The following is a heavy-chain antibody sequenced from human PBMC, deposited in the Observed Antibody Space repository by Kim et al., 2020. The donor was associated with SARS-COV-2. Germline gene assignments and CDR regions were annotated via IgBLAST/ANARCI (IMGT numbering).Heavy chain of an antibody. Sequence: NPSLKSRVHISVDTAKNQFSLRLSSVTAADTAVYSGGRRGASSGNSWFDPWGQGTLVTVSS. V-gene: IGHV4-39*01. D-gene: IGHD6-19*01. J-gene: IGHJ5*02. CDR3: GRRGASSGNSWFDP.